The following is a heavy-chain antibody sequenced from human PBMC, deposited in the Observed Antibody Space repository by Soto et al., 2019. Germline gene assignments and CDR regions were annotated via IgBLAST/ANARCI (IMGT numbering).Heavy chain of an antibody. CDR2: IYYSGST. V-gene: IGHV4-59*01. D-gene: IGHD4-17*01. J-gene: IGHJ5*02. CDR3: ARLPWADCGGIFDP. Sequence: QVQLQESGPGLVKPSETLSLTCTVSGGSISNYYWSWIRHPPGKKLEWIGYIYYSGSTNYNPSLKSRVTISVDTTNTQSSLKLYSVTPADTAMYYCARLPWADCGGIFDPWGQGTLVTVSS. CDR1: GGSISNYY.